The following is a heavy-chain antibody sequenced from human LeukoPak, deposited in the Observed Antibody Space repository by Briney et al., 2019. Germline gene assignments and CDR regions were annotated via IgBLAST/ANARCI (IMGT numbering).Heavy chain of an antibody. D-gene: IGHD2-21*01. V-gene: IGHV3-21*01. J-gene: IGHJ5*02. CDR1: GFTFASYD. Sequence: GGSLRLSCATSGFTFASYDMNWVRQAPGKGLEWVSPISTGSNYIYYAGSVKGRFTISRDNAKGSLYLQMSSLRAEDTAIYYCAKNVESKTLIRRSWFDPWGQGTLVTVSS. CDR2: ISTGSNYI. CDR3: AKNVESKTLIRRSWFDP.